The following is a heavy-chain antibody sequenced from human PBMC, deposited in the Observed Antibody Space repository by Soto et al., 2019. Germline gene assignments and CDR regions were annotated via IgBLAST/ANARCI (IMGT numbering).Heavy chain of an antibody. J-gene: IGHJ4*02. CDR1: GFTFSSYG. CDR2: IWYDGSNK. CDR3: ARDGTYCSGGSCYGFDY. Sequence: QAQLVESGGGVVQPGRSLRLSCAASGFTFSSYGMHWVRQAPGKGLEWVAVIWYDGSNKYYADSVKGRFTISRDNSKNTLYLQMNSLRAEDTAVYYCARDGTYCSGGSCYGFDYWGQGTLVTVSS. V-gene: IGHV3-33*01. D-gene: IGHD2-15*01.